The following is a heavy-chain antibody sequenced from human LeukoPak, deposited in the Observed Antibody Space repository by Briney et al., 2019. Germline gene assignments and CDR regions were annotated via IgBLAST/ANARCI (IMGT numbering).Heavy chain of an antibody. J-gene: IGHJ6*02. CDR2: ISSSSSYI. V-gene: IGHV3-21*01. CDR3: ARDQVVVITPYGMDV. Sequence: PGGSLRLSCAASGFTFSSYSMNWVRQAPGEGLEWVSSISSSSSYIYYADSVKGRFTIYRDNAKNSLYLQMNSLRAEDTAVYYCARDQVVVITPYGMDVWGQGTTVTVSS. D-gene: IGHD3-22*01. CDR1: GFTFSSYS.